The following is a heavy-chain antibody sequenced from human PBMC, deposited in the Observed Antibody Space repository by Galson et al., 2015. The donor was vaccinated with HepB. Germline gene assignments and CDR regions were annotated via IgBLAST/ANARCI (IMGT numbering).Heavy chain of an antibody. V-gene: IGHV3-30*18. CDR3: AKDPSRLLEAGRLDS. CDR1: GFTVSSIG. J-gene: IGHJ4*02. D-gene: IGHD6-19*01. CDR2: ISHNGNQR. Sequence: SLRLSCAGAGFTVSSIGLQWVRQAPGTGLDWGAVISHNGNQRYYAGSVKGRFTISRDNSKTTVYLQMNSLRAEDTAVYYCAKDPSRLLEAGRLDSWGQGTLVTVSS.